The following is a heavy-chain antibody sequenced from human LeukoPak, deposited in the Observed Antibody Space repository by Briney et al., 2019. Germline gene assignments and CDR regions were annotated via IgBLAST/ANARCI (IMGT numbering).Heavy chain of an antibody. CDR1: GYTFTGYY. CDR2: INPNSGGT. V-gene: IGHV1-2*02. D-gene: IGHD5-18*01. J-gene: IGHJ4*02. Sequence: ASVKVSCKASGYTFTGYYMHWVRQAPGQGLEWMGWINPNSGGTNYAQKFQGRVTMTRDTSISTAYMEVRSLRSDDTAVYYCARDIGYSYALSPFDYWGQGTLVTVSS. CDR3: ARDIGYSYALSPFDY.